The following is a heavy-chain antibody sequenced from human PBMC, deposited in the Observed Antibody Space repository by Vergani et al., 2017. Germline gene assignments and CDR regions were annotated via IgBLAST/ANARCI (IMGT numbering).Heavy chain of an antibody. CDR2: MKPNSGNT. Sequence: QVQLVQSGAEVKKPGASVKVSCKASGYTFSSYDIHWVRQATGQGLEWMGWMKPNSGNTGYAQNFQGRVTMTRNTSISTAYMELSGLRSEDTAVYYCARGTYSRSAPTPWGQGTLVTVSS. V-gene: IGHV1-8*01. D-gene: IGHD6-6*01. CDR1: GYTFSSYD. J-gene: IGHJ5*02. CDR3: ARGTYSRSAPTP.